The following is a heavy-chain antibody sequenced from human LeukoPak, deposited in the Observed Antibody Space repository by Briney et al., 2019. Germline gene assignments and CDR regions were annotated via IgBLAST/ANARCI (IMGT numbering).Heavy chain of an antibody. V-gene: IGHV1-24*01. CDR3: ATDSGSTNPCYFDY. Sequence: ASVKVSCKVSGYTLTELSMHWVRQAPGKGLEWMGGFDPEDGETIYAQKFQGRVTMTEDTSTDTAYMELSSLRSEDTAVYYCATDSGSTNPCYFDYWGQGTLVTVSS. CDR2: FDPEDGET. D-gene: IGHD2-2*01. J-gene: IGHJ4*02. CDR1: GYTLTELS.